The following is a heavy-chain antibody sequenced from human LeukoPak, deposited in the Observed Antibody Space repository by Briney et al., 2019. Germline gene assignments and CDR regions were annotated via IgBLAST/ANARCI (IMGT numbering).Heavy chain of an antibody. CDR1: GFTFRKYW. CDR3: LTIVETDIEAFDI. V-gene: IGHV3-74*01. CDR2: INPDDGST. Sequence: PGGSLRLSCAASGFTFRKYWLHWVRQAPGKGLVWVSRINPDDGSTSYADSVKGRFTTSRDNAKSTLYLQMNSLRAEDTAVYYCLTIVETDIEAFDIWGQGTKVTVSS. D-gene: IGHD2-21*01. J-gene: IGHJ3*02.